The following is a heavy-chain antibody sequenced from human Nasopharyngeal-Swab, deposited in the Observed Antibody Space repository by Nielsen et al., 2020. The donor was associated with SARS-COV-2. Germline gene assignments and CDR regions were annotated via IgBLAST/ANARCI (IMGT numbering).Heavy chain of an antibody. V-gene: IGHV3-15*01. D-gene: IGHD1/OR15-1a*01. Sequence: WIRQPPGKGLEWVGRIKSKADGGTTEYAAPVKGRFTISRDDSRNTQSLQMNSLKTEDTAVYYCTAGFPFEQRGQGALVTVSS. J-gene: IGHJ4*02. CDR3: TAGFPFEQ. CDR2: IKSKADGGTT.